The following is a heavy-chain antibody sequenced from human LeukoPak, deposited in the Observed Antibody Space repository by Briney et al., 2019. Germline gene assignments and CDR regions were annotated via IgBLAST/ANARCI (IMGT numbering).Heavy chain of an antibody. D-gene: IGHD4-23*01. J-gene: IGHJ3*02. Sequence: PGVSLRLSCAASGFTFSSSSMNWVRQAPGKGLEWVLYISSSSNTIYYADSVKGRFTISRDNAKNSLYLQMNSLRDEDTAVYYCARDHGGDGVFDIWGQGTMVTVSS. CDR1: GFTFSSSS. CDR2: ISSSSNTI. CDR3: ARDHGGDGVFDI. V-gene: IGHV3-48*02.